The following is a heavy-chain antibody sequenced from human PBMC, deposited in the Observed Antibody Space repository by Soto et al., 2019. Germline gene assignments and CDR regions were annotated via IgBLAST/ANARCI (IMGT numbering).Heavy chain of an antibody. CDR1: GYTFTSYG. J-gene: IGHJ5*02. V-gene: IGHV1-18*04. CDR3: ARTAETIRFPYNWFDP. Sequence: QVQLVQSGAEVKKPGASVKVSCKASGYTFTSYGISRVRQAPGQGLDRMGWISAYNGNTNYAQKLKGRVTMTTDSSTSAAYMELRSLRSDDTAVYYCARTAETIRFPYNWFDPWGQGTLVTVSS. CDR2: ISAYNGNT. D-gene: IGHD3-3*01.